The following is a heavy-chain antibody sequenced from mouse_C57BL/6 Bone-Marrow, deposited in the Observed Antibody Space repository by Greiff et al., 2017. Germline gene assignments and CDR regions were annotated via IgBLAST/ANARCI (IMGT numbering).Heavy chain of an antibody. Sequence: EVQLQQSVAELVRPGASVKLSCTASGYNIKNSYMHWVKQRPEQSLEWIGRLDPANGNTKYAQKFQGKATLTADKSSNTAYLQLSSLTSEDTAIYCSARNGNYVVCAYWGQGTLVTVSA. J-gene: IGHJ3*01. CDR3: ARNGNYVVCAY. V-gene: IGHV14-3*01. D-gene: IGHD2-1*01. CDR2: LDPANGNT. CDR1: GYNIKNSY.